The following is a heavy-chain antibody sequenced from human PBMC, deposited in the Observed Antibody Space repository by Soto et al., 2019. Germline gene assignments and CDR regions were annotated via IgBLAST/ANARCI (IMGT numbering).Heavy chain of an antibody. CDR3: ARGSSYCSSTSCYSCKLGFDL. V-gene: IGHV3-53*04. CDR1: GFTVSSNY. J-gene: IGHJ2*01. CDR2: IYSGGST. D-gene: IGHD2-2*01. Sequence: EVQLVESGGGLVQPGGSLRLSCAASGFTVSSNYMSWVRQAPGKGLEWVSVIYSGGSTYYADSVKGRFTISRHNSKNTLYLQMNSLRAEDTAVYYCARGSSYCSSTSCYSCKLGFDLWGRGTLVTVSS.